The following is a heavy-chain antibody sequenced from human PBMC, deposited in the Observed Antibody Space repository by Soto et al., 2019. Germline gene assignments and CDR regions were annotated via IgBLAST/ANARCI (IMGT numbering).Heavy chain of an antibody. D-gene: IGHD3-3*01. CDR2: INHSGST. CDR3: ARGLGDFWSGYYYWFDP. J-gene: IGHJ5*02. Sequence: PSETLSLTCAVNGASFSGYYWSWIRQPPGKGLEWIGEINHSGSTNYNPSLKSRVTISVDTSKNQFSLKLSSVTAADTAVYYCARGLGDFWSGYYYWFDPWGQGTLVTVSS. V-gene: IGHV4-34*01. CDR1: GASFSGYY.